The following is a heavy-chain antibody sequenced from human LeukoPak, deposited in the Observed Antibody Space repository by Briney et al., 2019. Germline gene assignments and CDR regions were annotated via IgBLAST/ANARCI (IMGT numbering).Heavy chain of an antibody. CDR2: INHSGST. Sequence: SETLSLTCAVYGGSFSGYYWSWIRQPPGKGLEWIGEINHSGSTNYNPSLKSRVTISVDTSKNQFSLKLSSVTAADTAVYYCAKRTSYKSYMDVWGKGTTVTVSS. CDR3: AKRTSYKSYMDV. V-gene: IGHV4-34*01. D-gene: IGHD1-14*01. CDR1: GGSFSGYY. J-gene: IGHJ6*03.